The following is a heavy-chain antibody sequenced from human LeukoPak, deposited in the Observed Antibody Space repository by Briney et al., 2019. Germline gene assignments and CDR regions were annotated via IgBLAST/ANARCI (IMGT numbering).Heavy chain of an antibody. Sequence: GGSLRPSCAASGFTFSSYSMNWVRQAPGKGLEWVSSISSSSSYIYYANSVKGRFTISRDNAKNSLYLQMNSLRAEDTAVYYCARDRQWLSGNTYFDYWGQGTLVTVSS. CDR1: GFTFSSYS. CDR2: ISSSSSYI. V-gene: IGHV3-21*01. D-gene: IGHD6-19*01. CDR3: ARDRQWLSGNTYFDY. J-gene: IGHJ4*02.